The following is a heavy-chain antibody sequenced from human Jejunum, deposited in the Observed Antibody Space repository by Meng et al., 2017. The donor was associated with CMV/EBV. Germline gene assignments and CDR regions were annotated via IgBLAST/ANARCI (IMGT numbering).Heavy chain of an antibody. V-gene: IGHV4-38-2*02. D-gene: IGHD3-3*01. J-gene: IGHJ4*02. CDR3: ARVSPYYEFWSGYYKYYFDY. CDR1: GYY. Sequence: GYYVGWIRPSPGKGLEWIGTIYHSGSTYYNPSLKSRVTMSVDTSENHFSLRLSSVTAADTAVYYCARVSPYYEFWSGYYKYYFDYWGQGTLVTVSS. CDR2: IYHSGST.